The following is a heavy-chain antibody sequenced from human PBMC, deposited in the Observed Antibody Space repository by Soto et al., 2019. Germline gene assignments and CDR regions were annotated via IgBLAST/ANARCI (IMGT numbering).Heavy chain of an antibody. J-gene: IGHJ6*03. CDR2: ISSSSSTI. D-gene: IGHD2-8*01. CDR1: GFTFSSYS. V-gene: IGHV3-48*01. Sequence: GGSLRLSCAASGFTFSSYSMNWVRQAPGKGLEWVSYISSSSSTIYYADSVKGRFTISRDNAKNSLYLQMNSLRAEDAAVYYCASVAEGCTNGVCWYYYYYMGVWGKGTTVTVSS. CDR3: ASVAEGCTNGVCWYYYYYMGV.